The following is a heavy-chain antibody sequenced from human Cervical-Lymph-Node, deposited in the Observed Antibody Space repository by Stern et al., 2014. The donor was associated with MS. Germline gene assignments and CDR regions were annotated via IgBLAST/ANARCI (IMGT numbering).Heavy chain of an antibody. J-gene: IGHJ4*02. V-gene: IGHV3-9*01. Sequence: EVQLVESGGGLVQPGRSLRLSCAASGFTFDDYAMHWVRQAPGKGLEWVSGISWNSGSIGYADSVTGRFTISRDNAKNSLYLQMNSLRAEDTALYYCAKGSSLXXXXXWGQGTLVTVSS. CDR3: AKGSSLXXXXX. CDR1: GFTFDDYA. CDR2: ISWNSGSI.